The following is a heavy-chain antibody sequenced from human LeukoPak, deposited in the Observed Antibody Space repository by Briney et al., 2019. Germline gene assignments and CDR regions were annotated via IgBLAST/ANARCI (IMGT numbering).Heavy chain of an antibody. V-gene: IGHV3-48*03. CDR2: ISSSGTLM. Sequence: PGGSLRLSCAASGFTFSNYEMNWVRQAPGKGLEWVSYISSSGTLMFYSDSVKGRFTISRDNASVSLQMNSLRAEDTALYYCARSITDYGDYASPFFDYWGQGTLVTVSS. D-gene: IGHD4-17*01. J-gene: IGHJ4*02. CDR1: GFTFSNYE. CDR3: ARSITDYGDYASPFFDY.